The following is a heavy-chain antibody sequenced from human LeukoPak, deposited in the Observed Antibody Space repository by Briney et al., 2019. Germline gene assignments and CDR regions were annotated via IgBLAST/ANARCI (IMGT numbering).Heavy chain of an antibody. CDR2: VNHGGTT. D-gene: IGHD6-19*01. Sequence: PSETLSLTCAVYGESFSDYYWSWIRQPPGRGLEWIGEVNHGGTTNYNPSLKSRVTISVDTSKNQFSLKVNSVTAADTAVYYCARGYNSGWYAYWGQGTLVTVSS. V-gene: IGHV4-34*01. CDR1: GESFSDYY. J-gene: IGHJ4*02. CDR3: ARGYNSGWYAY.